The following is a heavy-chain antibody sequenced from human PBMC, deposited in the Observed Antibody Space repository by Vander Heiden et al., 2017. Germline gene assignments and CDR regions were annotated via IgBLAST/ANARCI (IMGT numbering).Heavy chain of an antibody. D-gene: IGHD6-25*01. V-gene: IGHV4-34*02. CDR1: GGSFSGYY. Sequence: QVQLPPRGAGLLKPSETLSLTCTVYGGSFSGYYWTWIRQPPGKGLEWIGEINESGSTNYNPSLKSRVTISGDTSKNQFSLRLTSVTAADTAVYYCARRGRLPFDYWGQGTLVTVSS. J-gene: IGHJ4*02. CDR3: ARRGRLPFDY. CDR2: INESGST.